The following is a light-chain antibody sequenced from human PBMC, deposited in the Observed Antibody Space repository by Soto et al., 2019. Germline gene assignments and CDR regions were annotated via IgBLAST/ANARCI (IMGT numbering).Light chain of an antibody. J-gene: IGKJ1*01. CDR2: GAS. CDR3: QQYYDWLTWT. Sequence: EIFVTQYQATLSVTRWEIATLSWGAGQSISRNLAWYQQKPGQAPRLLIYGASTRATGIPARFSGSGSGTDFTLTISSLQSEDFAIYYCQQYYDWLTWTFGQGTKVDIK. CDR1: QSISRN. V-gene: IGKV3-15*01.